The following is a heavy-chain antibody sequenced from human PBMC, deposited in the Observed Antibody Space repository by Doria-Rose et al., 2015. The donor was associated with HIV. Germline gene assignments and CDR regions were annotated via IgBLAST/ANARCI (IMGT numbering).Heavy chain of an antibody. CDR1: GGSISHYY. J-gene: IGHJ4*02. V-gene: IGHV4-59*01. D-gene: IGHD1-26*01. Sequence: QVQLQESGPGLVKPSETLSLTCSVSGGSISHYYWSWIRQTPGKGLEYIGDISYTGSTNYSPSLKSRVSISIDTSKNKFSLRLSSVTAADTAVYYCARVLSGTYDYWGQGTLVTVSS. CDR3: ARVLSGTYDY. CDR2: ISYTGST.